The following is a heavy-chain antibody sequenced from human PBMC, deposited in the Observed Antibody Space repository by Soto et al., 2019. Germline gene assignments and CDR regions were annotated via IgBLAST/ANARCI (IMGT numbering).Heavy chain of an antibody. CDR3: ATSYGDSYYYYYGMDV. Sequence: ASVKVSCKASGYTFTSYGISWVRQAPGQGLEWMGWISAYNGNTNYAQKLQGRVTMTTDTSTSTAYLQWSTLKASDTATYYCATSYGDSYYYYYGMDVWGQGTTVTVSS. CDR2: ISAYNGNT. D-gene: IGHD4-17*01. V-gene: IGHV1-18*01. J-gene: IGHJ6*02. CDR1: GYTFTSYG.